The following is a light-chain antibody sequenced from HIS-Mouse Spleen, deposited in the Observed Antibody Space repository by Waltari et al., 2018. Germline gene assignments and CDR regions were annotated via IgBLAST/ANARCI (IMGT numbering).Light chain of an antibody. J-gene: IGLJ3*02. V-gene: IGLV2-23*01. CDR1: RRAVGSDNL. CDR2: EGS. Sequence: QSALTQPASVSGSPGPSIPISCPGTRRAVGSDNLVSWYQQHPGKAPKLMIYEGSKRPSGVSNRFSGSKSGNTASLTISGLQAEDEADYYCCSYAGSSTWVFGGGTKLTVL. CDR3: CSYAGSSTWV.